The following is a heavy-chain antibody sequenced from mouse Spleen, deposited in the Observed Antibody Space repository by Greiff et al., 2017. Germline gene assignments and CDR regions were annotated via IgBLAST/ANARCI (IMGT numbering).Heavy chain of an antibody. CDR2: SRNKANDYTT. J-gene: IGHJ1*01. V-gene: IGHV7-1*01. D-gene: IGHD1-1*01. CDR1: GFTFSDFY. Sequence: EVQVVESGGGLVQSGRSLRLSCATSGFTFSDFYMEWVRQAPGKGLEWIAASRNKANDYTTEYSASVKGRFIVSRDTSQSILYLQMNALRAEDTAIYYCARAHYYGSYWYFDVWGAGTTVTVSS. CDR3: ARAHYYGSYWYFDV.